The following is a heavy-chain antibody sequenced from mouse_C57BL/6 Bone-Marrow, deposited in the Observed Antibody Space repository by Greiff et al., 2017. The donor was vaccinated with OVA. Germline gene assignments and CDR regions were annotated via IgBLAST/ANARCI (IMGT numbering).Heavy chain of an antibody. CDR1: GYTFTSYW. Sequence: VQLQQSGAELVRPGSSVKLSCKASGYTFTSYWMHWVKQRPIQGLEWIGNIDPSDSETHYNQKFKDKATLTVDKSSSTAYMQLSSLTSEDSAVYYCARLGRGQGYYFDYWGQGTTLTVSS. CDR3: ARLGRGQGYYFDY. D-gene: IGHD4-1*01. V-gene: IGHV1-52*01. J-gene: IGHJ2*01. CDR2: IDPSDSET.